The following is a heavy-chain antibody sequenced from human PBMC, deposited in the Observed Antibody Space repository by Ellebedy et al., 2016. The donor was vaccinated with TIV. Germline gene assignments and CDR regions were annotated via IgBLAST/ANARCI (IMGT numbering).Heavy chain of an antibody. CDR3: ARGRLHFDC. CDR1: GGSISFDY. V-gene: IGHV4-59*01. D-gene: IGHD5-24*01. CDR2: ISHSGST. J-gene: IGHJ4*02. Sequence: MPSETLSLTCTVSGGSISFDYWSWIRQSPGKGLEWIGYISHSGSTNYNPPLKSRVTISVDTSKKQISLKLTSVTAADTAVYHCARGRLHFDCWGQGTLVTVSS.